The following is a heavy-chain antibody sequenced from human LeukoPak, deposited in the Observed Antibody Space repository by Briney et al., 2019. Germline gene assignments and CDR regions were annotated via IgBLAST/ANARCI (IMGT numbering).Heavy chain of an antibody. Sequence: SETLSLTCTVSGYSISSGYYWGWIRQPPGKGLEWMGSIYHSGSTYYNPSLKSRVTISVDTSKNRFSLKLSSVTAADTAVYYCARQRFRMITFGGVIVENWFDPWGQGTLVTVSS. CDR3: ARQRFRMITFGGVIVENWFDP. CDR1: GYSISSGYY. D-gene: IGHD3-16*02. V-gene: IGHV4-38-2*02. J-gene: IGHJ5*02. CDR2: IYHSGST.